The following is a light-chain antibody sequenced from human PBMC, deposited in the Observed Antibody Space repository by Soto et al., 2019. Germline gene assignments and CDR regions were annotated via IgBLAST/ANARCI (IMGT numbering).Light chain of an antibody. CDR1: NSDIGGYNY. Sequence: QSALTQPASVSGSPGQSITISCTGTNSDIGGYNYVSWYQQNPGKAPKLLIYEVTNRPSGISYRFSGSKSGNTASLTISGLQAEDEADYYCSSYRSDSTRVFGGGTKVTVL. J-gene: IGLJ3*02. V-gene: IGLV2-14*01. CDR2: EVT. CDR3: SSYRSDSTRV.